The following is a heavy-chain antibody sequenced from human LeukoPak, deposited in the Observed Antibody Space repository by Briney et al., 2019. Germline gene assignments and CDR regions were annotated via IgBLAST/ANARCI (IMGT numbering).Heavy chain of an antibody. CDR3: AKDRDDYGDDC. CDR2: IRSDGTNK. Sequence: GGSLRLSCAASGFTFDDFGMHWVRQAPGKGLEWVALIRSDGTNKYYVDSVKGRFTISRNNSKNTLYLQMTSLRVEDTAVYYCAKDRDDYGDDCWGQGILVTVST. J-gene: IGHJ4*02. V-gene: IGHV3-30*02. CDR1: GFTFDDFG. D-gene: IGHD4-17*01.